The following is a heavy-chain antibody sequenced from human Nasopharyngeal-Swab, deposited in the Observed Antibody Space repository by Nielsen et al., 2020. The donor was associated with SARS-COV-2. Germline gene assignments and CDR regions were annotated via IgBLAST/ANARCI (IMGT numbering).Heavy chain of an antibody. Sequence: ASVKVSCKASGYTFTSYYMHWVRQAPGQGLEWMGIINPSGGSTSYAQKFQGRVTMTRDTSTSTVYMELSSLRFEDTAVYYCARDEVGTGYWTGYGMDVWGQGTTVTVSS. V-gene: IGHV1-46*01. CDR1: GYTFTSYY. CDR2: INPSGGST. CDR3: ARDEVGTGYWTGYGMDV. D-gene: IGHD3/OR15-3a*01. J-gene: IGHJ6*02.